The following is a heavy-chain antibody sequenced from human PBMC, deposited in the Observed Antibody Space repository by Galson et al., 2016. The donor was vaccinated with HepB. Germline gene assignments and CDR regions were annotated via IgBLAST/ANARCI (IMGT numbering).Heavy chain of an antibody. Sequence: CAISGDSVSSNSAAWTWIRQSPLRGLEWLGRTYYRSKWYNDYAMSVKSRISTHPDTSKNQFSLQLNSVTPEDTAVYYCTRVRCSTFRCQNWFDPWGQGTLVTVSS. CDR1: GDSVSSNSAA. CDR2: TYYRSKWYN. J-gene: IGHJ5*02. V-gene: IGHV6-1*01. CDR3: TRVRCSTFRCQNWFDP. D-gene: IGHD2/OR15-2a*01.